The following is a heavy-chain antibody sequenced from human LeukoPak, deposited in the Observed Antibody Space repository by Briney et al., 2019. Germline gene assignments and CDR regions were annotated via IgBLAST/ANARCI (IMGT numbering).Heavy chain of an antibody. J-gene: IGHJ4*02. CDR1: GYTFTSFG. V-gene: IGHV1-18*01. D-gene: IGHD6-13*01. Sequence: ASVKVSCKASGYTFTSFGITWMRQAPGQGLEWMGWISAYNGNTNYAQKLQGRVTVTTDTSTSTAYMELRSLRSDGTAVYYCARDLAGAATGTIPLFDYWGQGTLVTVSS. CDR3: ARDLAGAATGTIPLFDY. CDR2: ISAYNGNT.